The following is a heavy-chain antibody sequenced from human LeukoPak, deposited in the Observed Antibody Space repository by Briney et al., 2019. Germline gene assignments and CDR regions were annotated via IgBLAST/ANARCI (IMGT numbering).Heavy chain of an antibody. CDR2: INHSGST. CDR3: ASQYYYDSSGYYSNLPFDY. CDR1: GGSFSGYY. V-gene: IGHV4-34*01. Sequence: PSETLSLTCAVYGGSFSGYYWSWIRQPPGKGLEWIGEINHSGSTNYNPSLKSRVTISVDTSKNQFSLKLSSVTAADTAVYYCASQYYYDSSGYYSNLPFDYWGQGTLVTVSS. D-gene: IGHD3-22*01. J-gene: IGHJ4*02.